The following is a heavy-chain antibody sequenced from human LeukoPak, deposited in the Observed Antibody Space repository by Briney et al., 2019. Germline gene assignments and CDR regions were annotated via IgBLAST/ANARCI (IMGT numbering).Heavy chain of an antibody. J-gene: IGHJ4*02. Sequence: PGGSPRLSCAVSGGTFSAYWMAWVRQSPGKGLEWVAEINEDGSVKYYVDSMKGRFTISRDNAKNSLYLQMNSLGAEDTAVYYCAKVPRDSDCYWGQGTLVTVSS. CDR2: INEDGSVK. D-gene: IGHD2-21*02. CDR3: AKVPRDSDCY. CDR1: GGTFSAYW. V-gene: IGHV3-7*01.